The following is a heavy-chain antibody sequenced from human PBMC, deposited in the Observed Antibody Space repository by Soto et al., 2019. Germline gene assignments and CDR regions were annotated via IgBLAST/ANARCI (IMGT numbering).Heavy chain of an antibody. Sequence: QLQLQESGPGLMKPSETLSLTCTVSGGSIYSDGYYWGWIRKPPGKGLEWIGNIYYSGSTYYNPSLKSRVTISIDTSKNQFSLKLSSVTAADTAVYYCARRSGGRCYNYWGQGILVTVSS. J-gene: IGHJ4*02. V-gene: IGHV4-39*01. CDR1: GGSIYSDGYY. CDR2: IYYSGST. CDR3: ARRSGGRCYNY. D-gene: IGHD2-15*01.